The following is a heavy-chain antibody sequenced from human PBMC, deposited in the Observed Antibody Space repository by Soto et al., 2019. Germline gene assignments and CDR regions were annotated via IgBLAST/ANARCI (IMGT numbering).Heavy chain of an antibody. CDR1: GASISSYY. CDR3: AIDRRRGYYYGMDV. J-gene: IGHJ6*02. Sequence: SETLSLTCAVSGASISSYYWNWIRQAPGKGLEWIGNIWYSGTSNYNPSLKSRVTISLDTSKNLFSLKLSSVTAADTAVYYCAIDRRRGYYYGMDVWGQGTTVTVSS. CDR2: IWYSGTS. D-gene: IGHD5-12*01. V-gene: IGHV4-59*12.